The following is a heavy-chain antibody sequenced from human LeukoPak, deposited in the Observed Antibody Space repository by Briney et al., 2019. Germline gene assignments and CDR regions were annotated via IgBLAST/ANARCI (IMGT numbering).Heavy chain of an antibody. CDR3: AKAAAASGFDF. V-gene: IGHV3-23*01. Sequence: PGGSLRLSCAASGFTYSSYALNWVRQAPGKGLESVATVSGSGDRMYHADSVKGRFTISRDNSKNTIYLQMNSLRAEDTALYYCAKAAAASGFDFWGQGTLVTVSS. J-gene: IGHJ4*02. D-gene: IGHD6-13*01. CDR1: GFTYSSYA. CDR2: VSGSGDRM.